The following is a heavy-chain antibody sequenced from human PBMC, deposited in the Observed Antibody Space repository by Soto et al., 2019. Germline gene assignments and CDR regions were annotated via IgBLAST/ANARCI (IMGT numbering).Heavy chain of an antibody. J-gene: IGHJ5*02. CDR2: VNPNSGDT. CDR3: AREGYTTSSGPRGNWFDP. Sequence: AAVKVSCKASGYTFTSYDINWVRQATGQGLEWVGWVNPNSGDTGYAQKFQGRVTMTKNTSISTAYMELSSLRSEDTAVYYCAREGYTTSSGPRGNWFDPWGQGTLVTVSS. V-gene: IGHV1-8*01. D-gene: IGHD6-6*01. CDR1: GYTFTSYD.